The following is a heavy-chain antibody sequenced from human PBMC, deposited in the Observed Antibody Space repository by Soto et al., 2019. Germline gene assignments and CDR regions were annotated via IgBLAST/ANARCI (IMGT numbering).Heavy chain of an antibody. D-gene: IGHD2-2*01. CDR3: TESMLVPAAKRY. CDR2: IYHSGTT. CDR1: GYPISTGYF. Sequence: QVQLQESGPGLVKPSETLSLTCAVSGYPISTGYFWGWIRQPPGKGLEWIGSIYHSGTTYYNPSLKSRVTISVDTSKNQFSLRLSSVTAADTAVYYCTESMLVPAAKRYWGQGTLVTVSS. V-gene: IGHV4-38-2*01. J-gene: IGHJ4*02.